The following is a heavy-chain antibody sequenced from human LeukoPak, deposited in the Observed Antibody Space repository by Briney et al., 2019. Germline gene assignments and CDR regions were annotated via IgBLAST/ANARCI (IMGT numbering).Heavy chain of an antibody. Sequence: SETLSLTCAVYGESFSDYYWSWIRQPPGEGLEWIGEINHSGSTNYNPSLKSRVTISVDTSKNQFSLKLSSVTAADTAVYYCARARTSNWNDVEWFDPWGQGTLVTVSS. CDR3: ARARTSNWNDVEWFDP. CDR2: INHSGST. CDR1: GESFSDYY. J-gene: IGHJ5*02. D-gene: IGHD1-20*01. V-gene: IGHV4-34*01.